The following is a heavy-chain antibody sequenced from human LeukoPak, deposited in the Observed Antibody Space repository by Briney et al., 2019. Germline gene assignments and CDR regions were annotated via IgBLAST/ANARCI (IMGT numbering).Heavy chain of an antibody. V-gene: IGHV3-30*03. J-gene: IGHJ3*02. Sequence: GRSLRLSCAASGFTFSSYGMPWVRQAPGKGLEWVAVISYDGSNKYYADSVKGRFTISRDNSKNTLYLQMNSLRAEDTAVYYCARKYGDYVDDAFDIWGQGTMVTVSS. CDR1: GFTFSSYG. D-gene: IGHD4-17*01. CDR2: ISYDGSNK. CDR3: ARKYGDYVDDAFDI.